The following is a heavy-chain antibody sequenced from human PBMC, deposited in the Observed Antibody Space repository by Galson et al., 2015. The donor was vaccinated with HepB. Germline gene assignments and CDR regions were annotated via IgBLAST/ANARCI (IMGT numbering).Heavy chain of an antibody. CDR2: ISSSSYI. J-gene: IGHJ6*02. D-gene: IGHD2-2*01. Sequence: SLRLSCAASGFTFSSYSMNWVRQAPGKGLEWVSSISSSSYIYYADSVKGRFTISRDNAKNSLYLQMNSLRAEDTAVYYCARVVDCSSTSCYYYYGMDVWGQGTTVTVSS. CDR3: ARVVDCSSTSCYYYYGMDV. V-gene: IGHV3-21*01. CDR1: GFTFSSYS.